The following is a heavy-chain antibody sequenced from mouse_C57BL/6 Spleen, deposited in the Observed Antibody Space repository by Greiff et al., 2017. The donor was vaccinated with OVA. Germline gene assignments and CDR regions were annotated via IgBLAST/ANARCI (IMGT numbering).Heavy chain of an antibody. V-gene: IGHV5-4*03. D-gene: IGHD2-14*01. CDR3: ARNRGGY. CDR1: GFTFSSYA. CDR2: ISDGGSYT. Sequence: EVKLQESGGGLVKPGGSLKLSCAASGFTFSSYAMSWVRQTPGQRLEWVATISDGGSYTNYPDNVKGRFTISRDNAKNNLYLQMSHLKSEDTAMYYCARNRGGYWGQGTTLTVSS. J-gene: IGHJ2*01.